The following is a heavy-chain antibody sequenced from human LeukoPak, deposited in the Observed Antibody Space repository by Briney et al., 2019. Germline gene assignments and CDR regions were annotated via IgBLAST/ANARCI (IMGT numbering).Heavy chain of an antibody. Sequence: PGGSLRLYCAAAGFTFSDYYMNWVRQAPGKGLEWVSYISTYGSTIYYADSVKGRFTISRDNAKNSLYMKMNSLRAEDTAVYYCAKKDRYSSGRAEYFQHWGQSTLVTVSS. CDR1: GFTFSDYY. D-gene: IGHD6-19*01. V-gene: IGHV3-11*01. CDR2: ISTYGSTI. CDR3: AKKDRYSSGRAEYFQH. J-gene: IGHJ1*01.